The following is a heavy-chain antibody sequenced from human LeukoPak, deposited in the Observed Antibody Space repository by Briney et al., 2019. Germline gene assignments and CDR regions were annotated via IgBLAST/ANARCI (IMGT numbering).Heavy chain of an antibody. CDR2: IYYSGST. Sequence: SETLSLTCTVSGGSISSYYWSWIRQPPGEGLEWIGYIYYSGSTNYNPSLKSRVTISVDTSKNQFSLKLSSVTAADTAVYYCARDTRSFDALDIWGQGTMVTVSS. J-gene: IGHJ3*02. CDR1: GGSISSYY. CDR3: ARDTRSFDALDI. V-gene: IGHV4-59*01. D-gene: IGHD1-1*01.